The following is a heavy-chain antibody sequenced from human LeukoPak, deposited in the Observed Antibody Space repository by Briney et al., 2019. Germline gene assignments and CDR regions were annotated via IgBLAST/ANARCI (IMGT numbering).Heavy chain of an antibody. CDR2: IYYSGST. V-gene: IGHV4-59*01. CDR1: GGSISSYY. Sequence: PSETLSLTCTVSGGSISSYYWSWIRQPPGKGLEWIGYIYYSGSTNYNPSLKSRVTISVDTSKNQFSPKLSSVTAADTAVYYCARAAYGSGSYLYYFDYWGQGTLVTVSS. D-gene: IGHD3-10*01. CDR3: ARAAYGSGSYLYYFDY. J-gene: IGHJ4*02.